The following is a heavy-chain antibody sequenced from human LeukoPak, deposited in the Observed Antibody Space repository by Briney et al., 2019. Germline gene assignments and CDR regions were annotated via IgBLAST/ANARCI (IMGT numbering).Heavy chain of an antibody. CDR3: AGRHYYDSSQPFN. J-gene: IGHJ4*02. D-gene: IGHD3-22*01. V-gene: IGHV1-8*02. CDR2: MNPNSGNT. Sequence: ASVKVSCKASGYTFTGYYMHWVRQAPGQGLEWMGWMNPNSGNTGYAQKFQGRVTMTRNTSISTAYMELSSLRSEDTAVYYCAGRHYYDSSQPFNWGQGTLVTVSS. CDR1: GYTFTGYY.